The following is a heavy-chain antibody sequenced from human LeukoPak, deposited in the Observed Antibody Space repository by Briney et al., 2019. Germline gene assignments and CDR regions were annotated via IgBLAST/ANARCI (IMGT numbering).Heavy chain of an antibody. D-gene: IGHD3-10*01. CDR3: XXXXXXXXXXXXXXYGNYYYGMDV. Sequence: GGSLRLSCAASGFTFDDYAMHWVRQAPGKGLEWVSGISWNSGSIGYADSVKGRFTISRDNAKNSLYLQMNSLRAEDTALYYXXXXXXXXXXXXXXXYGNYYYGMDVWGQGTTVTVSS. V-gene: IGHV3-9*01. CDR2: ISWNSGSI. CDR1: GFTFDDYA. J-gene: IGHJ6*02.